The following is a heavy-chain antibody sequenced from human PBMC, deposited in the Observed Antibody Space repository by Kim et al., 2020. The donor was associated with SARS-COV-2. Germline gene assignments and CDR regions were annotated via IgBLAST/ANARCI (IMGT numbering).Heavy chain of an antibody. J-gene: IGHJ6*02. CDR3: ARDGNTLGDFWSGYYTNYYYYGMAV. Sequence: SETLSLTCTVSGGSISSYYWSWIRQPAGKGLEWIGRIYTSGSTNYNPSLKSRVTMSVDTSKNQFSLKLSSVTAADTAVYYCARDGNTLGDFWSGYYTNYYYYGMAVWGQGTTVTV. V-gene: IGHV4-4*07. D-gene: IGHD3-3*01. CDR2: IYTSGST. CDR1: GGSISSYY.